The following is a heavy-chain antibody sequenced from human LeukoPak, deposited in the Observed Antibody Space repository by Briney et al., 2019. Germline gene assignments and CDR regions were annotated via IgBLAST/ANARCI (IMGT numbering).Heavy chain of an antibody. CDR3: ARGQYYGDITFPLHY. V-gene: IGHV1-2*02. CDR2: INPKSADT. J-gene: IGHJ4*02. CDR1: GYTFMNYY. Sequence: GASVKVSCKASGYTFMNYYIHWVRQAPGQGLEWLGWINPKSADTQYGQKFQGRVTMTRDTSISTASMELSWLTSDDTAVYFCARGQYYGDITFPLHYWGQGTLVTVSS. D-gene: IGHD4-17*01.